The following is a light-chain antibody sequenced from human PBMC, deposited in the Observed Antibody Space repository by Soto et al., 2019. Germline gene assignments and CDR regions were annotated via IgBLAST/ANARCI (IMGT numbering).Light chain of an antibody. CDR3: RQYGRSLEFA. J-gene: IGKJ4*01. V-gene: IGKV3-20*01. Sequence: IVLTQSPGTLSVSPGERATLSCRASETVSSNFLAWYQEKPGQGPRLLIYGASTRATGIPDRFSGSGSGTDFTLTISRLDPEDFAVYYCRQYGRSLEFAFGGGTKVEIK. CDR2: GAS. CDR1: ETVSSNF.